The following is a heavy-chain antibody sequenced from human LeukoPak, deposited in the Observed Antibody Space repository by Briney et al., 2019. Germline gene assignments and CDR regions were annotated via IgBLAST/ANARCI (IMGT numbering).Heavy chain of an antibody. V-gene: IGHV3-30*02. CDR1: GFTFSSYG. CDR3: AKGTTVTLPDSDY. J-gene: IGHJ4*02. Sequence: GGSLRLSCAASGFTFSSYGMHWVRQAPGKGLEWVAFVRYDGSNKYYADSVKGRFTISRDNSKNTLYLQMNSLRAEDTAVYYCAKGTTVTLPDSDYWGQGTLVTVSS. CDR2: VRYDGSNK. D-gene: IGHD4-17*01.